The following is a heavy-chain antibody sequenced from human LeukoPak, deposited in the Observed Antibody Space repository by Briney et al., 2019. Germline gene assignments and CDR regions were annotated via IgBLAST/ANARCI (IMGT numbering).Heavy chain of an antibody. Sequence: GGSLRLSCAASGFTFGNVAMTWVRQAPGKGLEWVSGISGSGGSTYYADSVKGRFTIPRDNSKNTVFLQMNSLRAEDTAVYYCAKDGGGSLEWLPPMDVWGQGTTVTVSS. CDR1: GFTFGNVA. CDR2: ISGSGGST. CDR3: AKDGGGSLEWLPPMDV. J-gene: IGHJ6*02. D-gene: IGHD3-3*01. V-gene: IGHV3-23*01.